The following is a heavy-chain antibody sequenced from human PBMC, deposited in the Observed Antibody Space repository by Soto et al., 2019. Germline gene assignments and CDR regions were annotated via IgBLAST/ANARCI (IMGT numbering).Heavy chain of an antibody. CDR2: MSPNRDNT. D-gene: IGHD5-12*01. V-gene: IGHV1-8*01. J-gene: IGHJ4*02. CDR1: GYTFTTLD. CDR3: ARGIDAGYDF. Sequence: GASVKVSCKSSGYTFTTLDINWVRQATGQGLEWIGWMSPNRDNTGYAQKFQGRVAMTRDVSIGTTYMELYSLTSEDTAVYYCARGIDAGYDFWGQGTPVTVSS.